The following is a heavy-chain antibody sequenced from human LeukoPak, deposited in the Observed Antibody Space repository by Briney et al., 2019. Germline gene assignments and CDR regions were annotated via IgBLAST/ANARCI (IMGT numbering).Heavy chain of an antibody. CDR2: IYYSGST. D-gene: IGHD2-2*02. Sequence: SETLSLTCTVSGGSISSYYWSWIRQPPGKGLEWIGYIYYSGSTNYNPSLKSRVTISVDTSKNQFSLKLSSVTAADTAVYYCARVPGYCSSISCYTNWFDPWGQGTLVTVSS. CDR1: GGSISSYY. J-gene: IGHJ5*02. V-gene: IGHV4-59*01. CDR3: ARVPGYCSSISCYTNWFDP.